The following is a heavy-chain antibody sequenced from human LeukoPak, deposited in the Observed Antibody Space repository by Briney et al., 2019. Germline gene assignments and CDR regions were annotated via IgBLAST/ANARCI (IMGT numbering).Heavy chain of an antibody. J-gene: IGHJ6*04. CDR3: ARPSVAGTYGYYYGMDV. CDR1: GFTFSSYE. Sequence: GGSLRLSCAASGFTFSSYEMNWVRQAPGKGLEWVSYISSSGSTTYYADSVKGRFTISRDNAKNSLHLQMNSLRAEDTAVYYCARPSVAGTYGYYYGMDVWGKGTTVTVTS. CDR2: ISSSGSTT. V-gene: IGHV3-48*03. D-gene: IGHD6-19*01.